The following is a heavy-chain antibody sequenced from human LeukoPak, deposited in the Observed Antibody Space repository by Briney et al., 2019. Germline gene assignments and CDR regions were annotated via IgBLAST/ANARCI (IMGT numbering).Heavy chain of an antibody. J-gene: IGHJ4*02. Sequence: GGSLRLSCAASGFIFSSYGMHWVRQAPGKGLEWVAFIRNDGSNKYYADSVKGRFTISRDNSKNTLYLQMNSLRAEDTAVYYCARGVRIVVVTAISGWFDYWGQGTLVTVSS. CDR3: ARGVRIVVVTAISGWFDY. CDR1: GFIFSSYG. D-gene: IGHD2-21*02. CDR2: IRNDGSNK. V-gene: IGHV3-30*02.